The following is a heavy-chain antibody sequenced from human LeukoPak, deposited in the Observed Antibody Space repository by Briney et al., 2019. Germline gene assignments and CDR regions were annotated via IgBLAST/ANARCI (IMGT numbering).Heavy chain of an antibody. CDR1: GGSISSYY. CDR2: IYYSGST. D-gene: IGHD6-13*01. CDR3: ARGYRGYSSSWYVN. V-gene: IGHV4-59*01. J-gene: IGHJ4*02. Sequence: SETLSLTCTVSGGSISSYYWSWIRQPPGKGLEWIGYIYYSGSTKYNPSLNSRVTISVDTSKNQFSLKLSSVTAADTAVYYCARGYRGYSSSWYVNWGQGTLVPVSS.